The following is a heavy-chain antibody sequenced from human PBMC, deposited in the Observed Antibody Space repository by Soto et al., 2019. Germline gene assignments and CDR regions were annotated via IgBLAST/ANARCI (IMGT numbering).Heavy chain of an antibody. V-gene: IGHV3-53*01. Sequence: GSVRLSCAASGLTVSSSYMSWVRQAPGKGLQWVSVIYSAGSTYYANSVKGRFTISRDISTNMVYLQMSSLTDEDTAVYYCARAREPEYSSAISVDIWGQGALVTVSS. J-gene: IGHJ4*02. CDR2: IYSAGST. CDR3: ARAREPEYSSAISVDI. CDR1: GLTVSSSY. D-gene: IGHD5-18*01.